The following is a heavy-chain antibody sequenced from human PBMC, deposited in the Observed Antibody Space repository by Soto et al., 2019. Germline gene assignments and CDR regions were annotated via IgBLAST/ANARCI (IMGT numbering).Heavy chain of an antibody. J-gene: IGHJ6*02. Sequence: QVQLQESGPGLVKPSQTLSLTCTVSGGSISSGDYYWSWIRQPPGKGLEWIGYIYYSGSTYYNPSLKSRVTISVETSKGQLSLKLCSVTAADTAVYYAARLGDVYANYEYGMDVWGQGATVNMSS. CDR3: ARLGDVYANYEYGMDV. CDR2: IYYSGST. D-gene: IGHD3-22*01. V-gene: IGHV4-30-4*01. CDR1: GGSISSGDYY.